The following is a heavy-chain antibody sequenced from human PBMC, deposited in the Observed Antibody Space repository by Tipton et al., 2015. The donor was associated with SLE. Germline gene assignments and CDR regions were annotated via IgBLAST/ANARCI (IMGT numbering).Heavy chain of an antibody. CDR3: ARDPADGDYGVYYFDY. D-gene: IGHD4-17*01. J-gene: IGHJ4*02. CDR1: GGSMSIYK. V-gene: IGHV4-59*01. CDR2: IYYSGST. Sequence: TLSLTCIVSGGSMSIYKWSWSRQTPGKGLEWIGYIYYSGSTNYNHSLKSRVTISVYRSKKQLSLRLTSVTAADTAVYYCARDPADGDYGVYYFDYWGQGTLVTVSP.